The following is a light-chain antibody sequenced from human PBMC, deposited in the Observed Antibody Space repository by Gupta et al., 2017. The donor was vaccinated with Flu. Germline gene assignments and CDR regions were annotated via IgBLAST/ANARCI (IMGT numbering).Light chain of an antibody. V-gene: IGLV2-14*03. J-gene: IGLJ1*01. CDR1: SSDVGGYNY. CDR2: DVS. CDR3: SSFTSSNIYV. Sequence: QSALMQPPAVSSSPARSITISCTGTSSDVGGYNYVSWYQQYPGKAPKLLIYDVSNRPSGVSNRFSGSKSGNTASLTISGLQAEDEADYYCSSFTSSNIYVFGSGTKVTVL.